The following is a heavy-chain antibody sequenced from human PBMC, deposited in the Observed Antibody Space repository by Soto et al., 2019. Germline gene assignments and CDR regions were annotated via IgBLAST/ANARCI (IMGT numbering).Heavy chain of an antibody. V-gene: IGHV1-3*01. CDR3: ARAISSVTTFYFDL. CDR2: INAGNGNT. Sequence: QVQLVQSGAEVKKPGASVKVSCKASGYTFTSYAMHWVRQAPGQRLEWMGWINAGNGNTKYSQKFQGRVTVTRDTSASTAYMELSSLRSADTAVYYCARAISSVTTFYFDLWGRGTLVTVSS. D-gene: IGHD4-17*01. CDR1: GYTFTSYA. J-gene: IGHJ2*01.